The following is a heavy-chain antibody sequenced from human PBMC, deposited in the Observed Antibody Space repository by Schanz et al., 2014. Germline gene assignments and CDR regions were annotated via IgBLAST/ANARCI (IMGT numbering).Heavy chain of an antibody. D-gene: IGHD5-18*01. V-gene: IGHV3-53*01. CDR1: GFTVNTNY. J-gene: IGHJ3*01. CDR2: MYINSGST. Sequence: EVQLVESGGGLIQPGGSLRLSCAVSGFTVNTNYMSWVRQAPGKGLEWISRMYINSGSTQYADSVKGRFIISRDSSKNTIFLQMNSLRAEAKDVYFCARDGGRDGYNLAFDVWGQGTLVTVSS. CDR3: ARDGGRDGYNLAFDV.